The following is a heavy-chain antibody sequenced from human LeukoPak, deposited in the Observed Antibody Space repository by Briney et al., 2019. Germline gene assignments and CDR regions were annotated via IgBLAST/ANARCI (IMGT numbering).Heavy chain of an antibody. CDR2: IYYSGST. CDR1: GGSISSSSYY. Sequence: TSETLSLTCTISGGSISSSSYYWGWIRQPPGKGLEWIGSIYYSGSTYYNPSLKSRVTISVDTSKNQFSLKLSSVTAADTAVYYCARHVPKLDLFDPWGQGTLVTVSS. CDR3: ARHVPKLDLFDP. J-gene: IGHJ5*02. V-gene: IGHV4-39*01. D-gene: IGHD1-26*01.